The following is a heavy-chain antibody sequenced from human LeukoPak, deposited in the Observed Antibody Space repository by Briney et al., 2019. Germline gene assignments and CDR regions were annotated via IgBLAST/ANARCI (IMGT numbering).Heavy chain of an antibody. CDR3: ASRPGGLPPDY. J-gene: IGHJ4*02. V-gene: IGHV4-39*01. CDR1: GGSISSYY. Sequence: SETLSLTCTVSGGSISSYYWGWIRQAPGKGLEWIGNIYYSGSTYYNPSLKSRVTISVDTSRNQFSLKVSSVTAADTAVYYCASRPGGLPPDYWGQGILVTVSS. D-gene: IGHD1-14*01. CDR2: IYYSGST.